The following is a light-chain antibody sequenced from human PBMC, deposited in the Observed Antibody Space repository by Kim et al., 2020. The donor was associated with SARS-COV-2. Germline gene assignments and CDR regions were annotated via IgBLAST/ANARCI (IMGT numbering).Light chain of an antibody. J-gene: IGLJ3*02. CDR2: DVT. Sequence: QSALTQPASVSGSPGQSITISCAGTSSDIGAYNYVSWYQQYPAKAPRLMIYDVTIRPSGVSARFSGSKSGNTASLTISGLQAEDEADYYCMSYTGRMTWVFGGGTQVTVL. CDR3: MSYTGRMTWV. CDR1: SSDIGAYNY. V-gene: IGLV2-14*01.